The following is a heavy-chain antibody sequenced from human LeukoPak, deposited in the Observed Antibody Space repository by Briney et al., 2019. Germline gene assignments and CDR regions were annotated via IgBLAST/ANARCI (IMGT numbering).Heavy chain of an antibody. CDR2: ISGSGGST. CDR3: ARVPHSYVAARPDGY. J-gene: IGHJ4*02. Sequence: QPGGSLRLSCAASGFTFSSYAMSWVRQAPGKGLEWVSAISGSGGSTYYADSVKGRFTISRDNSKNTLYLQMNSLRAEDTAVYYCARVPHSYVAARPDGYWGQGTLVTVSS. V-gene: IGHV3-23*01. D-gene: IGHD6-6*01. CDR1: GFTFSSYA.